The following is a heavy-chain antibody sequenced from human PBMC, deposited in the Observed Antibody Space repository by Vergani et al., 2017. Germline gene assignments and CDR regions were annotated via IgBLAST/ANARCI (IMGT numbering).Heavy chain of an antibody. CDR3: ARHSXVEWLVKLGWIDP. V-gene: IGHV4-39*01. CDR1: GASIRSSNYY. Sequence: QLQLQESGPGLVKPSATLALTCSVSGASIRSSNYYWGWIRQPPGKGLEWIASIYYSGSTYYNLSLKSRVTISVDTSKNQFSLKLSSVTAADTAVYFCARHSXVEWLVKLGWIDPWGQGILVTVSS. J-gene: IGHJ5*02. CDR2: IYYSGST. D-gene: IGHD6-19*01.